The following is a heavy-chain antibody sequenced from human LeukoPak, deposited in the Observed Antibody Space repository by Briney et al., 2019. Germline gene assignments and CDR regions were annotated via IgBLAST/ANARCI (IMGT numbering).Heavy chain of an antibody. D-gene: IGHD3-10*01. J-gene: IGHJ3*02. CDR2: IYYSGST. CDR3: ASPDIGSGNAFDI. CDR1: GGSISSSSYY. V-gene: IGHV4-39*01. Sequence: PSETLSLTCTVSGGSISSSSYYWGWIRQPPGKGLEWIGSIYYSGSTYYNPTLKSRVTISVDTSKNQFSLKLSSVTAADTAVYYCASPDIGSGNAFDIWGQGTMVTVSS.